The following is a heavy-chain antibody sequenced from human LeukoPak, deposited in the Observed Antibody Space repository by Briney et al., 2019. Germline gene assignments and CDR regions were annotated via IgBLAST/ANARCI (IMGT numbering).Heavy chain of an antibody. CDR3: ARGGLRNWYFDL. D-gene: IGHD5-12*01. Sequence: GGSLRLSCAVSGFTFSGYWMHWVRQAPGKGLVWVSRLNSDGTNTYHADSVKGRVTISRDNAKNTVYLEMNSLRAEDTAVYYCARGGLRNWYFDLWGRGTLVTVSS. V-gene: IGHV3-74*01. CDR1: GFTFSGYW. CDR2: LNSDGTNT. J-gene: IGHJ2*01.